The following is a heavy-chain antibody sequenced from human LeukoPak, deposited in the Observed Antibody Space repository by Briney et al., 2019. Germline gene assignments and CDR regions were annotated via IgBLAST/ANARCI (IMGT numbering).Heavy chain of an antibody. J-gene: IGHJ2*01. CDR3: ARDRGKYDSSGYDYWYFDL. CDR1: GYTFTSYG. V-gene: IGHV1-18*01. Sequence: GASVKVSCKASGYTFTSYGISWVRQAPGQGLEWMGWISAYNGNTNYAQKLQGRVTMTTDTSTSTAYMELRSLRSDDTAVYYCARDRGKYDSSGYDYWYFDLWGRGTLVTVSS. D-gene: IGHD3-22*01. CDR2: ISAYNGNT.